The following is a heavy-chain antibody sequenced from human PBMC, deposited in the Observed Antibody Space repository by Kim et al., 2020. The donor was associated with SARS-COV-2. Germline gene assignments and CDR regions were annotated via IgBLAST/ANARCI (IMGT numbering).Heavy chain of an antibody. CDR1: GYTFTSYG. Sequence: ASVKVSCKASGYTFTSYGISWVRQAPGQGLEWMGWISAYNGNTNYAQKLQGRVTMTTDTSTSTAYMELRSLRSDDTAVYYCARGGYYYGSGSYPTDGMDVWGQGTTVTVSS. CDR3: ARGGYYYGSGSYPTDGMDV. CDR2: ISAYNGNT. J-gene: IGHJ6*02. V-gene: IGHV1-18*04. D-gene: IGHD3-10*01.